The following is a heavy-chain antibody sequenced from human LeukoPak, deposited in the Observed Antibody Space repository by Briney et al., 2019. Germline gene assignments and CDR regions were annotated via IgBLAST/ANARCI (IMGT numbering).Heavy chain of an antibody. CDR1: GYTFTSYD. V-gene: IGHV1-8*03. D-gene: IGHD4-11*01. Sequence: ASVKVSCKASGYTFTSYDINWVRQATGQGLEWMGWMNPNSGNTGYAQKFQGRVTITRNTSISTAYMELSSLRSEDTAVYYCARGSSGYSNSYYYYYYMDVWGKGTTVTVSS. J-gene: IGHJ6*03. CDR2: MNPNSGNT. CDR3: ARGSSGYSNSYYYYYYMDV.